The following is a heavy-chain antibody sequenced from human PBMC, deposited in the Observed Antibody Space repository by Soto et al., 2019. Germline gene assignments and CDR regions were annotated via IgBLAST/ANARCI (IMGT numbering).Heavy chain of an antibody. D-gene: IGHD4-17*01. Sequence: SDTLSLTSPVSPGSVANSGCRWGWIRKFPGKGLEWIGSVYYRGRSYSKSSVKSRVTISVDTSKNRFSLSLNSVTASDTAVYFCVSQRTTVPTQAYFDYWGPGALVNVS. V-gene: IGHV4-39*01. CDR3: VSQRTTVPTQAYFDY. CDR2: VYYRGRS. CDR1: PGSVANSGCR. J-gene: IGHJ4*02.